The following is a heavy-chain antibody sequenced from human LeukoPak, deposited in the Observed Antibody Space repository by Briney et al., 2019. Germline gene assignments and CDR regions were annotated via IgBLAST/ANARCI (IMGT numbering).Heavy chain of an antibody. CDR3: ARAHFGSDLDFDY. Sequence: ASVKVSCKASGGTFSSYAISWVRQAPGQGLEWMGRIIPILGIANYAQKFQGRVTITADKSTSTAYMELSSLRSEDTAVYYCARAHFGSDLDFDYWGQGTLVTVSS. CDR2: IIPILGIA. J-gene: IGHJ4*02. D-gene: IGHD3-10*01. CDR1: GGTFSSYA. V-gene: IGHV1-69*04.